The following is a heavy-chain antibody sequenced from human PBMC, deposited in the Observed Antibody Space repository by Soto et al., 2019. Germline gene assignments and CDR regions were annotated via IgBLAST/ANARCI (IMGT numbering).Heavy chain of an antibody. CDR3: ARGPVAGSDF. J-gene: IGHJ4*02. CDR2: ISPYSGET. D-gene: IGHD6-19*01. Sequence: QVPLVQSGGEVKRPAASVKVSCKASGYTFTSYGIVWVRQAPGQGLEWMGWISPYSGETRYAEKLQDRVTLTTDTSTKTTYMDLRNLKSDDTAVYWCARGPVAGSDFWGQGTLVTVSS. CDR1: GYTFTSYG. V-gene: IGHV1-18*04.